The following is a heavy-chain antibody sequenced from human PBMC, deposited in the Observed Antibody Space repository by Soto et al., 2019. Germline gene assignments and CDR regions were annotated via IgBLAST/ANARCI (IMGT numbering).Heavy chain of an antibody. Sequence: QVQLVESGGGVVQHGRSLRLSCAASGFTFSSYGMHWVRQAPGKGLEWVAVISYDGSNKYYADSVKGRFTISRDNSKNTLYLQMNSLRAEDTAVYYCAKDRDQGGSGEGSFDYWGQGTLVTVSS. CDR2: ISYDGSNK. D-gene: IGHD6-19*01. V-gene: IGHV3-30*18. CDR1: GFTFSSYG. J-gene: IGHJ4*02. CDR3: AKDRDQGGSGEGSFDY.